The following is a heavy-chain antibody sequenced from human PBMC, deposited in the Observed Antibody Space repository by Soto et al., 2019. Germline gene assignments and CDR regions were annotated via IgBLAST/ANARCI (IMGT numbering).Heavy chain of an antibody. Sequence: GGSLRLSCAASGFTFSSYWMRWVRQAPGKGLVWVSRINSDGSSTSYADSVKGRFTISRDNAKNTLYLQMNSLRAEDTAVYYCAREVEAPGAFDNWGQGTLVTVSS. J-gene: IGHJ4*02. CDR2: INSDGSST. V-gene: IGHV3-74*01. CDR3: AREVEAPGAFDN. CDR1: GFTFSSYW. D-gene: IGHD1-26*01.